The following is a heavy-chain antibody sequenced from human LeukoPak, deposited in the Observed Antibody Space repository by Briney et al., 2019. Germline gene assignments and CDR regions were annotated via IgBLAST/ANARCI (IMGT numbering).Heavy chain of an antibody. D-gene: IGHD3-10*01. V-gene: IGHV2-5*01. Sequence: SGPTLVKPTQTLTLTCTFSGFSLSASGVGLGWIRQPPGKALEWLALIYWNDDKRYSPSLKSRLTITKDTSKNQVVLTLTNMDPVDTATYYCGHIPYYGSGSYPADWGQGTLVTVSS. CDR3: GHIPYYGSGSYPAD. CDR2: IYWNDDK. J-gene: IGHJ4*02. CDR1: GFSLSASGVG.